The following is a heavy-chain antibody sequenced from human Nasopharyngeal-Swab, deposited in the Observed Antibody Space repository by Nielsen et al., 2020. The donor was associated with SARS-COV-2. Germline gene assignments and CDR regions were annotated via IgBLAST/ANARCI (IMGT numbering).Heavy chain of an antibody. V-gene: IGHV1-69*01. D-gene: IGHD5-12*01. CDR2: IIPIFGKA. CDR3: ARWGIVATGSYYYYGMDV. Sequence: WVREAPGKGFEWMGGIIPIFGKANYAQKFQGRVTITADESTSTVYMELSSLRSEDTAVYYCARWGIVATGSYYYYGMDVWGQGTTVTVSS. J-gene: IGHJ6*02.